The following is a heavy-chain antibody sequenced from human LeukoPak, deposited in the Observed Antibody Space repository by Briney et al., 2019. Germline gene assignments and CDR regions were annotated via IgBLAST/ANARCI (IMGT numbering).Heavy chain of an antibody. Sequence: SSETLSLTCTVSGGSISSGAYYWSWIRQHPGKGLEWIGYIFYSGNTYYNLSLKSRVTISVDTSKNQFSLTLSSVTAADTAVYYCARARDCSGGTCYQFNWFDPWGQGTLVTVSS. CDR1: GGSISSGAYY. V-gene: IGHV4-31*03. CDR3: ARARDCSGGTCYQFNWFDP. D-gene: IGHD2-15*01. J-gene: IGHJ5*02. CDR2: IFYSGNT.